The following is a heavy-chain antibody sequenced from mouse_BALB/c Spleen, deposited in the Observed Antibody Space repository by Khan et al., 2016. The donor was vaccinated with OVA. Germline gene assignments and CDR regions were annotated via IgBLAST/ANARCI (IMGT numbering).Heavy chain of an antibody. Sequence: VQLQESGAELARPGASVKMSCKASGYTFTSYTIHWIKERPGQGLEWIGNINPSNGYTNYNQKFKDKATLTTDKSSTTAYLQLSSLTSDDSAVYNCVRDGAYHRNDGWFAYWGQGTLGTVSA. J-gene: IGHJ3*01. V-gene: IGHV1-4*01. CDR1: GYTFTSYT. D-gene: IGHD2-14*01. CDR3: VRDGAYHRNDGWFAY. CDR2: INPSNGYT.